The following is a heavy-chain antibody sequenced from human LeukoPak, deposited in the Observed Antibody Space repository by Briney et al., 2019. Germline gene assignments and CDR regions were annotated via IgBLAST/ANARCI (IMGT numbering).Heavy chain of an antibody. CDR3: ARNYYDSSGYQEATF. D-gene: IGHD3-22*01. CDR2: IWYDGGYK. Sequence: GTSLRLSCAASGFTFTNDGMHWVRQAPGKGLEWVAGIWYDGGYKYYADSVKGRFTISIDNSKNTLFLQMDSLRAEDTAVYYFARNYYDSSGYQEATFWGQGTLVTVSS. CDR1: GFTFTNDG. J-gene: IGHJ4*02. V-gene: IGHV3-33*01.